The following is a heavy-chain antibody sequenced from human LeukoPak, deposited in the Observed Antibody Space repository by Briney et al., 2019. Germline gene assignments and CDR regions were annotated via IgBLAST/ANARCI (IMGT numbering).Heavy chain of an antibody. CDR1: GFTFNNYD. D-gene: IGHD2-2*02. CDR3: AKDRCSSISCYTHDY. CDR2: IRYDESNK. J-gene: IGHJ4*02. V-gene: IGHV3-30*02. Sequence: GGSLRLSSAASGFTFNNYDIHWVRQAPGKGLEWVAFIRYDESNKYYADSVKGRFTISRDNSKNTVFLQMNSLRSEDTAVYYCAKDRCSSISCYTHDYWGQGTLVTVSS.